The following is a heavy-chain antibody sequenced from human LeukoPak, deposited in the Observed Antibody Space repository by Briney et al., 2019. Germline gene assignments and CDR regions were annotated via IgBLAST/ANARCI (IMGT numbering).Heavy chain of an antibody. CDR3: ARAVLGISDY. J-gene: IGHJ4*02. Sequence: GGSLRLSCAASGFTFSNYWMSWVRQAPGKGLEWVANIKQDGSEKYYVDSVKGRFTISRENAKNSLYLQMNSLRVEDTAVYYCARAVLGISDYWGQGTLVTVSS. CDR2: IKQDGSEK. D-gene: IGHD7-27*01. CDR1: GFTFSNYW. V-gene: IGHV3-7*02.